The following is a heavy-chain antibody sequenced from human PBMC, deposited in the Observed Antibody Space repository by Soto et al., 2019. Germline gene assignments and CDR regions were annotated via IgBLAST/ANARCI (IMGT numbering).Heavy chain of an antibody. D-gene: IGHD2-21*01. V-gene: IGHV4-4*02. CDR3: ARAEFLVDANWFDP. CDR2: IYHSGST. CDR1: GGSISSSNW. Sequence: SETLSLTCAVSGGSISSSNWWSWVRQPPGKGLEWIGEIYHSGSTNYNPSLKSRVTISVDKSKNQFSLKLSSVTAADTAVYYCARAEFLVDANWFDPWGQGTLVTVSS. J-gene: IGHJ5*02.